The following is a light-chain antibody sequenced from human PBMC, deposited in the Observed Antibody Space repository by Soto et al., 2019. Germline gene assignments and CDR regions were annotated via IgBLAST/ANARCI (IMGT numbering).Light chain of an antibody. CDR2: DTS. CDR3: HHRSDWPPAIT. CDR1: QRVSSS. J-gene: IGKJ5*01. V-gene: IGKV3-11*01. Sequence: EIVLTQSPATLSLARGERATVFCRASQRVSSSLAWYQLKAGQPPRLLIYDTSNRATGIPARFTGSGSGTDCTLTITSLEPEDSAVYYCHHRSDWPPAITFGQGTRLEI.